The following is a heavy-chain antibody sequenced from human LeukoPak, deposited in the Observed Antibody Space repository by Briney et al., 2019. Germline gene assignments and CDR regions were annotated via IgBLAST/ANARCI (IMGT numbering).Heavy chain of an antibody. J-gene: IGHJ4*02. Sequence: SETLSLTCTVSGGSISSYYWSWIRQPPGKGLEWIGYIYYSGSTNYNPSLKSRVTISVDTSKNQFSLKLSSVTAADTAVYYCARGSGGRADYWGQGTLVTVSS. CDR1: GGSISSYY. D-gene: IGHD2-8*02. CDR3: ARGSGGRADY. CDR2: IYYSGST. V-gene: IGHV4-59*12.